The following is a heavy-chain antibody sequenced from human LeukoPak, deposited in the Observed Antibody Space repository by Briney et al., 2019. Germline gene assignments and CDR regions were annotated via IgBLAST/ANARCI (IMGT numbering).Heavy chain of an antibody. CDR1: GFTFSSYG. CDR2: IWYDGSNK. J-gene: IGHJ4*02. Sequence: GGSLRLSCAASGFTFSSYGMHWVRQAPGKGLEWVAVIWYDGSNKYYADSVKGRFTISRDNSKDTLFLQMHSLRPGDTAVYYCVREDTPATANYWGQGTPVTISS. CDR3: VREDTPATANY. D-gene: IGHD2-21*02. V-gene: IGHV3-33*01.